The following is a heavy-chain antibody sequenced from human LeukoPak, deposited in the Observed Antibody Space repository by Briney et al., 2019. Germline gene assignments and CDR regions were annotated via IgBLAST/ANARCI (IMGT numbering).Heavy chain of an antibody. CDR2: INPNSGGT. D-gene: IGHD2-2*01. V-gene: IGHV1-2*02. CDR1: GYTFTGYY. Sequence: ASVKVSCKASGYTFTGYYKHWVRQAPGQGLEWMGWINPNSGGTNYAQKFQGRVTMTRDTSISTAYMELSRLRSDDTAVYYCARFWEPVPAATSDAFDIWGQGTMVTVSS. J-gene: IGHJ3*02. CDR3: ARFWEPVPAATSDAFDI.